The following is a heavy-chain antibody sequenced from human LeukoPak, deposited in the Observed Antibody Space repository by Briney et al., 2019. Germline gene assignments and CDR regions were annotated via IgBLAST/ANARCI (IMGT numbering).Heavy chain of an antibody. CDR1: GNSISSYY. J-gene: IGHJ4*02. Sequence: SETLSLTCTVSGNSISSYYWSWIRQPAGKGLEWIGRINTSGSSNYNPSLKSRVIMSVDTSKNQFSLKLSSVTAADTAVYYCARGRRDGYNLEYFDKWGQGTLVTVSS. CDR3: ARGRRDGYNLEYFDK. D-gene: IGHD5-24*01. V-gene: IGHV4-4*07. CDR2: INTSGSS.